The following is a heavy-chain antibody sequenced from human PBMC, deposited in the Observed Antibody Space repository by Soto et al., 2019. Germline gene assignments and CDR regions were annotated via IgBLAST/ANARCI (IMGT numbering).Heavy chain of an antibody. D-gene: IGHD5-18*01. J-gene: IGHJ5*02. Sequence: GSLRLSCAASGFTSSSYAMSWVRQAPGKGLEWVSAISGSGGSTYYADSVKGRFTISRDNSKNTLYLQMNSLRAEDTAVYYCAKDPAPDTAMVQGSWFDPWGQGTLVTVSS. CDR3: AKDPAPDTAMVQGSWFDP. CDR1: GFTSSSYA. CDR2: ISGSGGST. V-gene: IGHV3-23*01.